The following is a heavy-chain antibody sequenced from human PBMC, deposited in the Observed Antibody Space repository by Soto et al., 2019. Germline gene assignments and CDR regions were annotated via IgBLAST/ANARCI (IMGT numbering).Heavy chain of an antibody. D-gene: IGHD6-19*01. J-gene: IGHJ4*02. CDR2: ISGSGGST. CDR3: AKHRPPRDRSSGWYLDY. CDR1: GFTFSSYA. Sequence: GGSLRLSCAASGFTFSSYAMSWVRQAPGKGLEWVSAISGSGGSTYYADSVKGRFTNSRDNSKNTLYLQMNSLRAEDTAVYYCAKHRPPRDRSSGWYLDYWGQGTLVTVSS. V-gene: IGHV3-23*01.